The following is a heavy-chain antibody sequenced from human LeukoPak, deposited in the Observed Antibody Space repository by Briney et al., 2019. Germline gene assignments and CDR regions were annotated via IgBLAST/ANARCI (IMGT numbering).Heavy chain of an antibody. Sequence: PGGSLRLSCAASASGVAFTSHSMNWVRQAPGKGLAWISYIHSSGDYIFYADSVKGRFTVSRDNARNSLYLQMNSLRAEDTAIYYCAREYNSRATFDYWGQGTLVTVSS. D-gene: IGHD1-20*01. J-gene: IGHJ4*02. CDR2: IHSSGDYI. CDR3: AREYNSRATFDY. V-gene: IGHV3-21*05. CDR1: ASGVAFTSHS.